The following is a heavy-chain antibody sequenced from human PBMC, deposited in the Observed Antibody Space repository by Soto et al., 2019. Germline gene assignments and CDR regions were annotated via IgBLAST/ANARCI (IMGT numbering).Heavy chain of an antibody. J-gene: IGHJ4*02. CDR2: IKSKTDGGTT. D-gene: IGHD2-15*01. CDR3: TTDTPPDPAPFDY. CDR1: GFTFSNAW. Sequence: EVQLVESGGGLVKPGGSLRLSCAASGFTFSNAWMSWVRQAPGKGLEWVGRIKSKTDGGTTDYAAPVKGRFTISRDDSKNTLYLQMNSLKTEDTAVYCCTTDTPPDPAPFDYWGQGTLVTVSS. V-gene: IGHV3-15*01.